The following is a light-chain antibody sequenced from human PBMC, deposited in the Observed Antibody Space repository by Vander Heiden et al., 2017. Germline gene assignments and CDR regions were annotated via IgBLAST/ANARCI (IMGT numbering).Light chain of an antibody. Sequence: QSVLTQPPSVSGAPGQTVTISCTGGSSNIGARYDVHWYQQLPGTAPKLLIYGNSDRPSGVPDRFSVSKSDTSGSLAITGLQAEDEADYYCQCYDISLSAWVFGGGTRLTGL. J-gene: IGLJ3*02. CDR3: QCYDISLSAWV. CDR2: GNS. V-gene: IGLV1-40*01. CDR1: SSNIGARYD.